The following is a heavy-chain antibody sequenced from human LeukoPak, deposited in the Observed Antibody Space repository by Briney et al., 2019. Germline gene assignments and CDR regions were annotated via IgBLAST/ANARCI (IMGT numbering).Heavy chain of an antibody. Sequence: GGSLRLSCTVSGFTFSNYWMSWVRQAPGKGLEWVSFISSSSSYIFYADSVEGRFTISRDNDKNSLFLQMDSLRVEDTAVYFCARDLTVGASHKSDYWGQGTLVTVSS. J-gene: IGHJ4*02. D-gene: IGHD4-11*01. CDR3: ARDLTVGASHKSDY. CDR2: ISSSSSYI. CDR1: GFTFSNYW. V-gene: IGHV3-21*01.